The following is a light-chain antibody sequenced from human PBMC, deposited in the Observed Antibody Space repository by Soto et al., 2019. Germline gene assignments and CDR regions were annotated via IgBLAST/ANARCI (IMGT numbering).Light chain of an antibody. Sequence: DVVMTQSPLSLPVTLGQPASISCSSSQSLVYRDGNTHLSWFHQRPGQSPRRLIYKVSNRDSGVPARFSGSGSGTDFALKVSRVEAEDVGVYYCMQGTHWPITFGQGTRLEIK. CDR1: QSLVYRDGNTH. CDR2: KVS. CDR3: MQGTHWPIT. J-gene: IGKJ5*01. V-gene: IGKV2-30*01.